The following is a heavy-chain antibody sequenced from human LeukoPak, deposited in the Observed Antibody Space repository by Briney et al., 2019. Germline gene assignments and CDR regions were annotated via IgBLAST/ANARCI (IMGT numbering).Heavy chain of an antibody. J-gene: IGHJ4*02. Sequence: VQPGGSLILSCAASGLSFSTYSMNWVRQAPGKGLEWVSYITSSSSTIYYADSVKGRFTISRDNARNSLYLQMNSLRDEDTAVYYCARGQQLWFDFWGQGTLVTVSS. CDR3: ARGQQLWFDF. CDR1: GLSFSTYS. V-gene: IGHV3-48*02. CDR2: ITSSSSTI. D-gene: IGHD5-18*01.